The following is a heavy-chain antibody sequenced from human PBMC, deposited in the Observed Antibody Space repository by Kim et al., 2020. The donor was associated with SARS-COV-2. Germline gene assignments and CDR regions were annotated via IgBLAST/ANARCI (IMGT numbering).Heavy chain of an antibody. D-gene: IGHD5-18*01. V-gene: IGHV4-34*01. CDR1: GGSFSGYY. J-gene: IGHJ4*02. Sequence: SETLSLTCAVYGGSFSGYYWSWIRQPPGKGLEWIGEINHSGSTNYNPSLKSRVTISVDTSKNQFSLKLSSVTAADTAVYYCARMRGYSYGPRLLDFDYWGQGTLVTVSS. CDR2: INHSGST. CDR3: ARMRGYSYGPRLLDFDY.